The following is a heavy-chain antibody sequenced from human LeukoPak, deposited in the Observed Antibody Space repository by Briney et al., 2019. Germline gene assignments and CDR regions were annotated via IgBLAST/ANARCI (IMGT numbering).Heavy chain of an antibody. CDR2: INHSGST. CDR3: ARGPSIFGVVTPTSFGY. CDR1: GGSFSGYY. Sequence: PSETLSLTCAVYGGSFSGYYWSWIRQPPGKGLEWIGEINHSGSTNYNPSLKSRVTISVDTSKNQFSLKLSSVTAADTAVYYCARGPSIFGVVTPTSFGYWGQGTLVTVSS. V-gene: IGHV4-34*01. J-gene: IGHJ4*02. D-gene: IGHD3-3*01.